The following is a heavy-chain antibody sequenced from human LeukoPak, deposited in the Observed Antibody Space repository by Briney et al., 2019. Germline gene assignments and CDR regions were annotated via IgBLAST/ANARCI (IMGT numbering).Heavy chain of an antibody. D-gene: IGHD2-15*01. CDR3: ARVQYCSGGSCYLGTAMVKKSPRYYGMDV. Sequence: SETLSLTCAVYGGSFSGYYWSWIRQPPGKGLEWIGEINHSGSTNYNPSLKSRVTISVDTSKNQFSLKLSSVTAADTAVYYCARVQYCSGGSCYLGTAMVKKSPRYYGMDVWGQGTTVTVSS. CDR2: INHSGST. V-gene: IGHV4-34*01. CDR1: GGSFSGYY. J-gene: IGHJ6*02.